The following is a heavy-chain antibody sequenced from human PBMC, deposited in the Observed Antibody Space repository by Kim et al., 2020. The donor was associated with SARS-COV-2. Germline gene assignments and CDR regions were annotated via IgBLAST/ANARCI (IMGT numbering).Heavy chain of an antibody. V-gene: IGHV4-59*01. CDR3: ARVGLWFGIDY. D-gene: IGHD3-10*01. CDR1: GGSIRSYY. J-gene: IGHJ4*02. Sequence: SETLSLTCTVSGGSIRSYYWSWIRQPPGKGLEWNGYIYYSGSTNYNTSLKRRVTISVDTSKNQFSLYLSSVTAADTAVYYCARVGLWFGIDYWGQGTLVTVSS. CDR2: IYYSGST.